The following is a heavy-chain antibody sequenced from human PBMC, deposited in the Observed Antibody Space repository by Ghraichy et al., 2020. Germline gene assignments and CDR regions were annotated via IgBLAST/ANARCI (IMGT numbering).Heavy chain of an antibody. Sequence: SVKVSCKASGGTFSSYAISWVRQAPGQGLEWMGGIIPIFGTANYAQKFQGRVTITADESTSTAYMELSSLRSEDTAVYYCARDKPHADYYDSSGYYLNWYFDLWGRGTLVTVSS. CDR3: ARDKPHADYYDSSGYYLNWYFDL. CDR2: IIPIFGTA. D-gene: IGHD3-22*01. CDR1: GGTFSSYA. J-gene: IGHJ2*01. V-gene: IGHV1-69*13.